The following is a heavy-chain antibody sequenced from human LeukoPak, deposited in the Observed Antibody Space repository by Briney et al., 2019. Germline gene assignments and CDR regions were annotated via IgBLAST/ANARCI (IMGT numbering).Heavy chain of an antibody. CDR2: ISWNSGSI. Sequence: GRSLRLSCAASGFTFDDYAMHWVRQAPGKGLEWVSGISWNSGSIGYADSVKGRFTISRDNAKNSLYLQMNSLRAEDTALYYCAKDAHYYDSSGYYYSWGQGTLVTVSS. CDR1: GFTFDDYA. J-gene: IGHJ4*02. D-gene: IGHD3-22*01. V-gene: IGHV3-9*01. CDR3: AKDAHYYDSSGYYYS.